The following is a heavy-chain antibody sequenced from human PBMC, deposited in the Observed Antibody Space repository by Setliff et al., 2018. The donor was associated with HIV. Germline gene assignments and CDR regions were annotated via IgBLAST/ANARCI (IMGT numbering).Heavy chain of an antibody. CDR3: ARGVSQAYTYGSGAYYYFDF. J-gene: IGHJ4*02. CDR1: GYTFNSYG. D-gene: IGHD6-19*01. Sequence: ASVKVSCKASGYTFNSYGISWVRQAPGQGPEWGGWIATYNGNTNYAQRLQGRVTLTTDTSTSTAYMELRSLRFDDTAVYFCARGVSQAYTYGSGAYYYFDFWGLGTLVTSPQ. V-gene: IGHV1-18*01. CDR2: IATYNGNT.